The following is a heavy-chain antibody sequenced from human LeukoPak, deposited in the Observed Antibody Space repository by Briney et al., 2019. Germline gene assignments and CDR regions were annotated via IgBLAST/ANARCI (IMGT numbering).Heavy chain of an antibody. Sequence: GGSLRLSCAASGFTFSSYEMNWVRQAPGKGLEWVSYISSSGSTIYYADSVKGRFTISRDNAKNSLYLQMNSLRAEDTAVYYCASWGGSGSYGWVDYWGQGTLVTVSS. CDR2: ISSSGSTI. CDR1: GFTFSSYE. J-gene: IGHJ4*02. V-gene: IGHV3-48*03. CDR3: ASWGGSGSYGWVDY. D-gene: IGHD1-26*01.